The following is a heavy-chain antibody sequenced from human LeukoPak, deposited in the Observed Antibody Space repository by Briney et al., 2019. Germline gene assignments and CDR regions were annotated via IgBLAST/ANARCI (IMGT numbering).Heavy chain of an antibody. D-gene: IGHD1-26*01. Sequence: ASVKVSCKASGYTFTGYYMHWVRQAPGQGLEWMGWINPNSGGTNYAQKLQGRVTMTTDTSTSTAYMELRSLRSDDTAVYYCARDHGSGSYSGYWGQGTLVTVSS. J-gene: IGHJ4*02. CDR3: ARDHGSGSYSGY. CDR2: INPNSGGT. CDR1: GYTFTGYY. V-gene: IGHV1-2*02.